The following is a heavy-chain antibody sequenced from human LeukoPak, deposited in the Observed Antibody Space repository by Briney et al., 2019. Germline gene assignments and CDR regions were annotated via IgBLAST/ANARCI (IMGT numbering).Heavy chain of an antibody. CDR2: LKEDGSDQ. V-gene: IGHV3-7*01. CDR3: ARDRLNGTYDD. D-gene: IGHD1-26*01. CDR1: GFTFSSYW. J-gene: IGHJ4*02. Sequence: GGSLRLSCAASGFTFSSYWMTWVRQAPGKGLEWVANLKEDGSDQYYVDSLKGRFTISRDNAKNSLYLQMNGLRVEDTGVYYCARDRLNGTYDDWGQGTLVTVFS.